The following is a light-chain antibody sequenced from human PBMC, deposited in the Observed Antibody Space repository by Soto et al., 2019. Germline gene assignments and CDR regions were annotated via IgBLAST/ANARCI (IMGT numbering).Light chain of an antibody. CDR3: QQSYTTPLT. Sequence: DIQMTQSPSSLSASVGDRVTITCRARRSVVSSLNWYQQKPGEAPKLLIYAASSLQSGVPSRFSGSGAGTDFTLTISSLQPEDFATYYCQQSYTTPLTFGGGTKVEIK. CDR2: AAS. J-gene: IGKJ4*01. CDR1: RSVVSS. V-gene: IGKV1-39*01.